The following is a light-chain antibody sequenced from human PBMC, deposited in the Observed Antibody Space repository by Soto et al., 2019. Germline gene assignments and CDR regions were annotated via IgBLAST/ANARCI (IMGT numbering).Light chain of an antibody. CDR2: DDS. J-gene: IGLJ2*01. Sequence: SSELTQPPSVSVAPGQTARIPCGGNNIGSKSVHWYQQKSGQAPVLVVYDDSDRPSGIPERFSGSNSGNTATLTISRVEAGDEADYYCQVWDNTIDHRVFGGGTKLTVL. V-gene: IGLV3-21*02. CDR1: NIGSKS. CDR3: QVWDNTIDHRV.